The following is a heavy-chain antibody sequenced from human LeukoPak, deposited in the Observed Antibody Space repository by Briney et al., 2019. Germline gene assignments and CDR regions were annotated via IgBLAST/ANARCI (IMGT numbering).Heavy chain of an antibody. Sequence: GGSLRLSCAASGFTVSSNYMSWVRQAPGKGLEWVSVIYSGGSTYYADSVKGRFTISRDHSKNTLYLQMNSLRAEDTAVYYCARGYSSSWQGLLDPWGQGTLVTVSS. CDR2: IYSGGST. V-gene: IGHV3-53*01. CDR3: ARGYSSSWQGLLDP. CDR1: GFTVSSNY. D-gene: IGHD6-13*01. J-gene: IGHJ5*02.